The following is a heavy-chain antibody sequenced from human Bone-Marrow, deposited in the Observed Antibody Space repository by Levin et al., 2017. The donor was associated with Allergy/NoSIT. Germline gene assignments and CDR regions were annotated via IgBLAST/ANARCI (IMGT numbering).Heavy chain of an antibody. CDR2: ISSSGSTI. Sequence: KSGESLKISCAASGFTFSDYYMSWIRQAPGKGLEWVSYISSSGSTIYYADSVKGRFTISRDNAKNSLYLQMNSLRAEDTAVYYCARASIAALMVFDYWGQGTLVTVSS. CDR1: GFTFSDYY. CDR3: ARASIAALMVFDY. V-gene: IGHV3-11*01. D-gene: IGHD6-6*01. J-gene: IGHJ4*02.